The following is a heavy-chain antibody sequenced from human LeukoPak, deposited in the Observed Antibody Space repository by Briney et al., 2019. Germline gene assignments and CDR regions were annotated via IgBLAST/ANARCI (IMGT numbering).Heavy chain of an antibody. Sequence: SETLSLTCAVYGGSFSGYYWSWIRQPPGKGLEWIGEINHSGSTNYNPSLKSRVTISVDTSKNQFSLKLSSVTAADTTVYYSASLTGYSSGWDTYYFDYWGQGTLVTVSS. CDR3: ASLTGYSSGWDTYYFDY. V-gene: IGHV4-34*01. J-gene: IGHJ4*02. CDR1: GGSFSGYY. D-gene: IGHD6-19*01. CDR2: INHSGST.